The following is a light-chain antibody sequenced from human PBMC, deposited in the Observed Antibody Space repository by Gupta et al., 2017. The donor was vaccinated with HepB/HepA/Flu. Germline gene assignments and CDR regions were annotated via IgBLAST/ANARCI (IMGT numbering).Light chain of an antibody. V-gene: IGKV2-28*01. J-gene: IGKJ4*01. CDR2: LGS. CDR3: MQALQTPLT. Sequence: DIVMTQSPLSLPVTPGEPASISCRSSQSLLHSNGYNYLDWYLQKPGQSPQLLIYLGSNRASGVPDRLSGSGSGTDLTLKISRVEAEDVGVYYCMQALQTPLTFGGGTKVEIK. CDR1: QSLLHSNGYNY.